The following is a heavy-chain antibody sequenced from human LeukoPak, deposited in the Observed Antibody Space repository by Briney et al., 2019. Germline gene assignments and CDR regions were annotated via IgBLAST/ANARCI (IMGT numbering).Heavy chain of an antibody. CDR3: TRTVLDCKNGVCYDY. V-gene: IGHV1-18*01. D-gene: IGHD2-8*01. Sequence: ASVKVSCKTSGYTLTNYGISWVRQAPGQGLEWMGWISPYNGNTIYAQKLQGRVTVTTDTSTSTAYMELRSLRSDDTAVYYCTRTVLDCKNGVCYDYWGQGTLVTVSS. CDR1: GYTLTNYG. J-gene: IGHJ4*02. CDR2: ISPYNGNT.